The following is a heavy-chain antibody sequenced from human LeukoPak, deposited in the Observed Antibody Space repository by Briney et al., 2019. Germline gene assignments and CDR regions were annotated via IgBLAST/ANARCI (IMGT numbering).Heavy chain of an antibody. D-gene: IGHD3-22*01. CDR3: ARLDLKYYYDSSGYDY. J-gene: IGHJ4*02. V-gene: IGHV3-7*01. CDR2: IKQDGSEK. CDR1: GFTFSSYW. Sequence: GGSLRLSCAASGFTFSSYWMSWLRQAPGKGLEGVANIKQDGSEKYYVDSVKGRFTISRDNAKNSLYLQMNSLRAEDTAVYYCARLDLKYYYDSSGYDYWGQGTLVTVSS.